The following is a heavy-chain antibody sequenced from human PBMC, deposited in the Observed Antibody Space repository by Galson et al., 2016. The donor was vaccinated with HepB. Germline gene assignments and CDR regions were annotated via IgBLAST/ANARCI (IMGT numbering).Heavy chain of an antibody. CDR1: GYTFTTYY. CDR2: IAPSGTGT. D-gene: IGHD2/OR15-2a*01. CDR3: ARSQILGQSAFDP. V-gene: IGHV1-46*01. Sequence: SVKVSCKAPGYTFTTYYIRWVRQAPGQGLEWMGIIAPSGTGTRYAQKFQGRVTMTRDTSTSTVFMELSSLKSEDTAVYYCARSQILGQSAFDPWGQGTLVTVSS. J-gene: IGHJ5*02.